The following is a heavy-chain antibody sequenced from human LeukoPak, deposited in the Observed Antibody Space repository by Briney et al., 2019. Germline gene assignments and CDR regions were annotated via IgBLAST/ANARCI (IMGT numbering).Heavy chain of an antibody. D-gene: IGHD6-19*01. CDR1: GFTFNISG. CDR2: IWYDGSNK. V-gene: IGHV3-33*01. CDR3: ARDQSSGWSPLYYFDY. J-gene: IGHJ4*02. Sequence: GGSLRLSCAASGFTFNISGMHWVRQAPGKGLEWVAVIWYDGSNKYYADSVKGRFTISRENSKNTLYLQMNSLRAEDTAVYYCARDQSSGWSPLYYFDYWGQGTLVTVSS.